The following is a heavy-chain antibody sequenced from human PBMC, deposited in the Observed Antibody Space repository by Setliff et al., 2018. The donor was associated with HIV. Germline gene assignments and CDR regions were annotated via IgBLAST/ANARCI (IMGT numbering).Heavy chain of an antibody. CDR2: IYNIGST. D-gene: IGHD6-19*01. CDR1: GYFISSGYY. CDR3: ARVRLAVAGGDFDY. Sequence: SETLSLTCGVSGYFISSGYYWGWIRQPPGKGLEWIGSIYNIGSTYYNPSLKSRVTISVDTSKNQFSLKLSSVTAADTAVYYCARVRLAVAGGDFDYWGQGTLVTVSS. V-gene: IGHV4-38-2*01. J-gene: IGHJ4*02.